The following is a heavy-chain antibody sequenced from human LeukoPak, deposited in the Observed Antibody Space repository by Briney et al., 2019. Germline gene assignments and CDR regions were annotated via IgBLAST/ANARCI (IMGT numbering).Heavy chain of an antibody. Sequence: GGSLRLSCAASGFTFSSYAMTWLRQAPGKGLEWVSTISTSGSRKYSTDSVKGRFTFSRDNSKSTLFLQMNSLRAEDTAVYYCAKWRSGSDADCYGFDYWGQGTLVTVSS. CDR3: AKWRSGSDADCYGFDY. J-gene: IGHJ4*02. D-gene: IGHD2-21*02. V-gene: IGHV3-23*01. CDR2: ISTSGSRK. CDR1: GFTFSSYA.